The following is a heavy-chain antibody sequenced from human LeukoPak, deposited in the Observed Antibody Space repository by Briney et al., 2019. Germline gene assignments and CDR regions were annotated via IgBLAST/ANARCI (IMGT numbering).Heavy chain of an antibody. J-gene: IGHJ4*02. Sequence: GGSLRLSCAPSGITLRNYWMDWVRQAPGKGLEWVASIKEDGSDLRYVDSVKGRFTISRDNAKDSLFLQMTSLRDEDTAVYYCARYIGLGSPLWGQGTLVTVSS. CDR1: GITLRNYW. CDR3: ARYIGLGSPL. D-gene: IGHD3-10*01. CDR2: IKEDGSDL. V-gene: IGHV3-7*02.